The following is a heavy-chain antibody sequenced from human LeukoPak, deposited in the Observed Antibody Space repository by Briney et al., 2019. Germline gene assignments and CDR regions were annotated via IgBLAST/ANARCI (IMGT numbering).Heavy chain of an antibody. CDR1: GYTFASYY. J-gene: IGHJ4*02. CDR2: INPSGGST. V-gene: IGHV1-46*01. CDR3: ARYKRGYSGYDHYFDY. D-gene: IGHD5-12*01. Sequence: ASVKVSCKASGYTFASYYMHWVRQAPGQGLEWMGIINPSGGSTSYAQKFQGRVTMTRDMSTSTAYMELRSLRSDDTAVYYCARYKRGYSGYDHYFDYWGQGTLVTVSS.